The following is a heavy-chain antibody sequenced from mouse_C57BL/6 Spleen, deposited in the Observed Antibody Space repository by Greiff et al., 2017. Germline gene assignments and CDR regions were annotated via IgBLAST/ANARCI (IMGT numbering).Heavy chain of an antibody. D-gene: IGHD2-4*01. CDR1: GFTFSDYY. V-gene: IGHV5-12*01. J-gene: IGHJ4*01. CDR2: ISNGGGST. CDR3: ARQYDYDYAMDY. Sequence: DVHLVESGGGLVQPGGSLKLSCAASGFTFSDYYMYWVRQTPEKRLEWVAYISNGGGSTYYPDTVKGRFTISRDNAKNTLYLQMSRLKSEDTAMYYCARQYDYDYAMDYWGQGTSVTVSS.